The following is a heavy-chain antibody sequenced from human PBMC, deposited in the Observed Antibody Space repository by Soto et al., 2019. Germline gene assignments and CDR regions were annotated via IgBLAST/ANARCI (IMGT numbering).Heavy chain of an antibody. CDR3: ARGLGSYYYYYGMDV. Sequence: SVKVSCKASGGTFSSYTISWVRQAPGQGLEWMGRIIPILGIANYAQKFQGRVTITADKSTSTAYMELSSLRSEDTAVYYCARGLGSYYYYYGMDVWGQGTTVTVSS. CDR2: IIPILGIA. J-gene: IGHJ6*02. V-gene: IGHV1-69*02. D-gene: IGHD1-26*01. CDR1: GGTFSSYT.